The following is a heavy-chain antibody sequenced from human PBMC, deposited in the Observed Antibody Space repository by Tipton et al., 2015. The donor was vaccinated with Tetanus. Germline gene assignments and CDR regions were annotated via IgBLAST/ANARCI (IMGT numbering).Heavy chain of an antibody. V-gene: IGHV3-30*18. D-gene: IGHD2-8*02. CDR3: AKDTEDFDY. J-gene: IGHJ4*02. CDR2: ISYDGSNK. CDR1: GFTFSSYG. Sequence: SLRLSCAASGFTFSSYGMHWVRQAPGKGLEWVAVISYDGSNKYYADSVKGRFTISRDNSKNTLYLQMNSLRAEDTAVYYCAKDTEDFDYWGQGTLVTVSS.